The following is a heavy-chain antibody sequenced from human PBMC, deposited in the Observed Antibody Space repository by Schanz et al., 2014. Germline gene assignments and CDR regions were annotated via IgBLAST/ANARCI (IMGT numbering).Heavy chain of an antibody. V-gene: IGHV3-21*01. CDR1: GFTFSTYY. CDR2: ISSSSSYI. CDR3: ARDYESDLSSPRHDAFDV. Sequence: EVQLVESGGGLVQPGGSLRLSCAASGFTFSTYYMNWVRQAPGKGLEWVSSISSSSSYISYADSVKGRFTISRDNAKTSLYLQMNSWRAEDTAVYFCARDYESDLSSPRHDAFDVWGQGTVVTVSS. D-gene: IGHD3-22*01. J-gene: IGHJ3*01.